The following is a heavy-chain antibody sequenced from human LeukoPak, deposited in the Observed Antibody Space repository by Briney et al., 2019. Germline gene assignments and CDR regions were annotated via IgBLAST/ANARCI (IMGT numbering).Heavy chain of an antibody. CDR3: ARADTAMVVDDAFDI. CDR1: GGTFSSYA. D-gene: IGHD5-18*01. J-gene: IGHJ3*02. Sequence: SVKVSCKASGGTFSSYAISWVRQAPGQGLEWMGGIIPIFGTANYTRKFQGRVTITADESTSTAYMELSSLRSEDTAVYYCARADTAMVVDDAFDIWGQGTMVTVSS. V-gene: IGHV1-69*13. CDR2: IIPIFGTA.